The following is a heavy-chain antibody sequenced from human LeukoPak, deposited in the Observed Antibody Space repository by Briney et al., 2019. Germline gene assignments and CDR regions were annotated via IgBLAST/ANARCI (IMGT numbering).Heavy chain of an antibody. CDR3: ARDHILRDFWSGYYANWFDP. CDR2: ISSSSSYI. V-gene: IGHV3-21*01. Sequence: GGSLRLSCAASGFTFSSYSMNWVRQAPGKGLEWVSSISSSSSYIYYADSVKGRFTISRDNAKNSLYLQMNSLRAEDTAVYYCARDHILRDFWSGYYANWFDPWGQGTLVTVSS. CDR1: GFTFSSYS. J-gene: IGHJ5*02. D-gene: IGHD3-3*01.